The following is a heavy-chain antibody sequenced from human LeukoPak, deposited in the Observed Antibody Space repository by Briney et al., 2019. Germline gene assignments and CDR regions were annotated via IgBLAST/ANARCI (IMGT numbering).Heavy chain of an antibody. V-gene: IGHV1-2*02. Sequence: ASVKVSCKASGYTFTGYYMHWVRQAPGQGLEWMGWINPNSGGTNYAQKFQGRVTMTRDTSISTAYMELSRLRSDDTAVYYCARDRPYGDYEGSNWFDPWGQGTLVTVSS. CDR2: INPNSGGT. CDR1: GYTFTGYY. J-gene: IGHJ5*02. CDR3: ARDRPYGDYEGSNWFDP. D-gene: IGHD4-17*01.